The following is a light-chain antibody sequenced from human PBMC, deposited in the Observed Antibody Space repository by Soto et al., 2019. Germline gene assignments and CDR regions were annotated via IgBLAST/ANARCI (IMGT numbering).Light chain of an antibody. V-gene: IGLV2-23*02. Sequence: QSALTQPASVSGSLGQSITISCSGSASDVGNYNLVSWYQQQPGKAPKLIIYEVNKAPSGVSNRFSGSKSGNTASLTISGLQPDDESHYYCCSYAGSSIWVFGGGTKVTVL. CDR3: CSYAGSSIWV. J-gene: IGLJ3*02. CDR2: EVN. CDR1: ASDVGNYNL.